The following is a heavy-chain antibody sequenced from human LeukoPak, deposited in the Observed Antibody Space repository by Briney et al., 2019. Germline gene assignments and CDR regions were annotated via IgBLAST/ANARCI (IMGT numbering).Heavy chain of an antibody. CDR2: ITGGGDST. CDR1: GFTFSSYA. Sequence: GGSLRLSCAASGFTFSSYAMSWVRQAPGKGLEWVSAITGGGDSTYYAESVKGRFTISRDNSKNTLYLQMNSLRAEDTAVYYCAKGSSGGRPYYFDYWGQGTLVTVSS. V-gene: IGHV3-23*01. J-gene: IGHJ4*02. CDR3: AKGSSGGRPYYFDY. D-gene: IGHD2-15*01.